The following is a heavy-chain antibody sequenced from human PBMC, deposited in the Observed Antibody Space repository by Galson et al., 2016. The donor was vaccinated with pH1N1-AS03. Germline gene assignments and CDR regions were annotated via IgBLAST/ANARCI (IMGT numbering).Heavy chain of an antibody. Sequence: SVKVSCKASGNTFSSNAITWVRQAPGQGLEWMGGIIAMFGTANYAQKVQGRVTITADKSTSTAYMELSSLGSEDTAVYYCARDANYDFWSGHDAFDIWGQGPMVTVSS. CDR2: IIAMFGTA. D-gene: IGHD3-3*01. V-gene: IGHV1-69*06. CDR1: GNTFSSNA. CDR3: ARDANYDFWSGHDAFDI. J-gene: IGHJ3*02.